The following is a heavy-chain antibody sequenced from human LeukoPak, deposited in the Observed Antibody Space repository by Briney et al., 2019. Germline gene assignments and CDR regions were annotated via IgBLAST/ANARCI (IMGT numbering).Heavy chain of an antibody. Sequence: KPSETLSLTCTVSGGSISSGGYYWSWIRQPAGKGLEWIGRIYTSGSTNYNPSLKSRVTMSVDTSKNQFSLKLSSVTAADTAVYYCARDNPFSSSSSPSWGQGTLVTVSS. CDR1: GGSISSGGYY. D-gene: IGHD6-6*01. CDR2: IYTSGST. CDR3: ARDNPFSSSSSPS. J-gene: IGHJ5*02. V-gene: IGHV4-61*02.